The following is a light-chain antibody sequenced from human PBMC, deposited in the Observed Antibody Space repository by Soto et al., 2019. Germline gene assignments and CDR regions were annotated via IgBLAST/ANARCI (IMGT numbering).Light chain of an antibody. V-gene: IGKV4-1*01. CDR2: WAS. CDR3: QQCYSTPTA. J-gene: IGKJ2*01. Sequence: DIVMTQSPDSLAVSLGEMATINCKSSQSLLYSSNNKNYLAWYRQKPGQSPKLLIYWASARESGVPDRFSGSGSGTDCIHTISSLQAKNAEGDYCQQCYSTPTAFGRGTKLEIK. CDR1: QSLLYSSNNKNY.